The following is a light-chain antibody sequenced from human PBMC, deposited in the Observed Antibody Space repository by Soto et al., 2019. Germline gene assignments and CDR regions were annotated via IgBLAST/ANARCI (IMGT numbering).Light chain of an antibody. CDR1: QSLLYNNTYIY. V-gene: IGKV2-28*01. J-gene: IGKJ5*01. CDR3: MQALQSLT. Sequence: EIVMTQSPPTLPVTPGEPASISCRSSQSLLYNNTYIYLDWYVQKPGQSPQLLIYFGSNRAPGVPDRFSGSGSGTDFTLKINRVEAEDVGTYYCMQALQSLTFGQGTRLEIK. CDR2: FGS.